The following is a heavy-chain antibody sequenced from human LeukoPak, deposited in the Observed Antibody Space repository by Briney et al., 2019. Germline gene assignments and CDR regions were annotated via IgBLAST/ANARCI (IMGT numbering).Heavy chain of an antibody. D-gene: IGHD3-10*01. CDR1: GGSISPYF. J-gene: IGHJ5*02. V-gene: IGHV4-59*01. Sequence: SETLSLTCTVSGGSISPYFWSWFRQPPGKGLEWIGYIYYTGSTIYSPSLKSRVTISVDTSKNQFSLQLTSVTAADTAVYYCARDDYRGVTNFDPWGQGTLVTVSS. CDR3: ARDDYRGVTNFDP. CDR2: IYYTGST.